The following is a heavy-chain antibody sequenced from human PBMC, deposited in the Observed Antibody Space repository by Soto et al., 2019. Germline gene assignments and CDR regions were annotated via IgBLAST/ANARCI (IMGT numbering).Heavy chain of an antibody. Sequence: EVQLLESGGDLVQPGGSLRLSCAVSGFTFSSNAMSWFRQAPGKGLEWVSGLTETGAETYYADSVKGRFTISRDNSKNTLYLQMNSLRDEDTAVYYCAKDYGSGNYPIDYWGQGTQVTVSS. J-gene: IGHJ4*02. CDR3: AKDYGSGNYPIDY. D-gene: IGHD3-10*01. CDR1: GFTFSSNA. CDR2: LTETGAET. V-gene: IGHV3-23*01.